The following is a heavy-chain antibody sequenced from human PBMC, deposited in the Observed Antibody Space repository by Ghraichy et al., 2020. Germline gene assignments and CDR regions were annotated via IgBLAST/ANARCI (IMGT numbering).Heavy chain of an antibody. D-gene: IGHD3-3*01. CDR1: GGSINNGGHY. CDR3: ARESKDYDFLSGYSDYYSFVYV. CDR2: ISYSGNT. Sequence: SETLSLTCTVSGGSINNGGHYWNWIRQHPGKGLEWIGYISYSGNTYYKSSLKSRLTISGDTSKNQFSLKLTSVTAANTAVYYCARESKDYDFLSGYSDYYSFVYVWGKGTTVIVSS. J-gene: IGHJ6*03. V-gene: IGHV4-31*03.